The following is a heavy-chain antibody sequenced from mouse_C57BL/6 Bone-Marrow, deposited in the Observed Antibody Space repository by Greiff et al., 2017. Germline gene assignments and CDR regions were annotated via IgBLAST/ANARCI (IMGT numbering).Heavy chain of an antibody. V-gene: IGHV5-4*01. D-gene: IGHD2-4*01. Sequence: EVKLMESGGGLVKPGGSLKLSCAASGFTFSSYAMSWVRQTPEKRLEWVATISDGGSYTYYPDNVKGRFTISRDNAKNNLYLQMSHLKSEDTAMXYWARDFYDDDRLYYAMDYWGQGTSVTVSS. CDR1: GFTFSSYA. CDR3: ARDFYDDDRLYYAMDY. CDR2: ISDGGSYT. J-gene: IGHJ4*01.